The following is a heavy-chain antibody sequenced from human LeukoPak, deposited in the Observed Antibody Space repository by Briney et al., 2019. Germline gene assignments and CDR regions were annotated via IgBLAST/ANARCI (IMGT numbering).Heavy chain of an antibody. Sequence: SVKVPSEPSRESFSSYAIRCGPQAPGQGRECMGEIIPVFGTENHAQKCRGRVTITEAESTSTAYMELRRLRSEDTGVYYSARADTPHYGDYHNLSILDAFDIWGQGTMVTVSS. CDR2: IIPVFGTE. V-gene: IGHV1-69*13. CDR1: RESFSSYA. CDR3: ARADTPHYGDYHNLSILDAFDI. J-gene: IGHJ3*02. D-gene: IGHD4-17*01.